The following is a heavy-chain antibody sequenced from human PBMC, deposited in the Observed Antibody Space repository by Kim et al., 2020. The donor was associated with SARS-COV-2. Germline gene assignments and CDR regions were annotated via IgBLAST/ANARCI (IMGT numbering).Heavy chain of an antibody. CDR1: GFTFSSYW. Sequence: GGSLRLSCAASGFTFSSYWMSWVRQAPGKGLEWVANIKQDGSEKYYVDSVKGRFTISRDNAKNSLYLQMNSLRAEDTAVYYCARTYYGSGSYRVSYWGQGTLVTVSS. V-gene: IGHV3-7*01. CDR3: ARTYYGSGSYRVSY. D-gene: IGHD3-10*01. J-gene: IGHJ4*02. CDR2: IKQDGSEK.